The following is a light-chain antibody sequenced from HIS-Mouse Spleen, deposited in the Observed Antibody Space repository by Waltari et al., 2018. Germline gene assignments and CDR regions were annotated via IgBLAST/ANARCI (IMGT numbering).Light chain of an antibody. CDR3: SSYTSSSTLGV. CDR2: EVS. J-gene: IGLJ3*02. V-gene: IGLV2-14*01. Sequence: QSALTQPASVSGSPGQSITISSTGTSSDVGCYNYVPWYQQHPGKAPKLMIYEVSNRPSGVSNRFSGSKSGNTASLTISGLQAEDEADYYCSSYTSSSTLGVFGGGTKLTVL. CDR1: SSDVGCYNY.